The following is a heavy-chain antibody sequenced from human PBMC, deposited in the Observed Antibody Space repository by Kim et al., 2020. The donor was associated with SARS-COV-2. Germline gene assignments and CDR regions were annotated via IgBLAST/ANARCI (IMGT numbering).Heavy chain of an antibody. CDR2: IVVGSGNT. J-gene: IGHJ4*02. Sequence: SVKVSCKASGFTFTSSSVQWVRQARGQRLEWIGWIVVGSGNTNYAQKFQERVTITRDMSTSTAYMELSSLRSEDTAVYYCAADVKRYNWNYWGQGTLVTVSS. CDR1: GFTFTSSS. D-gene: IGHD1-1*01. CDR3: AADVKRYNWNY. V-gene: IGHV1-58*01.